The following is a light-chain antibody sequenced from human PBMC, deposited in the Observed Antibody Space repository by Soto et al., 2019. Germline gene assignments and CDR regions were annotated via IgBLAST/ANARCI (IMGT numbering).Light chain of an antibody. J-gene: IGKJ1*01. CDR1: QSISISY. Sequence: VLTQSPASLSLSPGERATLSCRASQSISISYLAWYQQQPGQAPRLLIYSTSTRATGIPDRFSGSGSGTDFTLTISKLEPEDFAVYYCQHYGHALWAFGQGSNVDIK. CDR3: QHYGHALWA. CDR2: STS. V-gene: IGKV3-20*01.